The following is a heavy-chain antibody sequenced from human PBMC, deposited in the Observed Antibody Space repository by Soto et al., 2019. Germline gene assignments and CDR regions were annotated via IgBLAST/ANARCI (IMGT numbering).Heavy chain of an antibody. CDR2: IIPIVGTG. J-gene: IGHJ6*02. Sequence: QVQLVQSGAEVRKPGSSVTVSCKASGGTFSNYAISWVRQAPGQGLEWMGGIIPIVGTGSYAQKFQGRVTITADEPTTTAYMELSSLRFEDTAVYYCARVVILVPTASTHSFYHMEVWGPGTTVTVSS. CDR1: GGTFSNYA. D-gene: IGHD2-2*01. CDR3: ARVVILVPTASTHSFYHMEV. V-gene: IGHV1-69*01.